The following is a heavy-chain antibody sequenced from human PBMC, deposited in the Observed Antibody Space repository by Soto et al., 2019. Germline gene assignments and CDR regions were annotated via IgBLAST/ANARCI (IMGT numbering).Heavy chain of an antibody. CDR1: GCSFTSYW. J-gene: IGHJ6*02. V-gene: IGHV5-51*01. CDR3: VRPGNGYKAIYYGLDV. D-gene: IGHD5-18*01. CDR2: IYPGDSDT. Sequence: GESLKISCKGSGCSFTSYWIGWVRQMPGKGLEWMGIIYPGDSDTRYSPSFQGRVTISVDKSIDTAYLQWSSLEASDTAMYYCVRPGNGYKAIYYGLDVWGQGTTVTVSS.